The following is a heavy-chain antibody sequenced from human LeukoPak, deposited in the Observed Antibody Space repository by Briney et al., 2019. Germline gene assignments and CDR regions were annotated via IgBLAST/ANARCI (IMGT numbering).Heavy chain of an antibody. V-gene: IGHV4-34*01. Sequence: SETLSLTCAVYGGSFSGYYWSWIRQPPGKGLEWIGEINHSGSTNYNPSLKSRVTISVDTSKNQFSLKLSSVTAADTAVYYCARVFALLIGYSSSWPAFDYWGQGTLVTVSS. CDR1: GGSFSGYY. J-gene: IGHJ4*02. CDR2: INHSGST. CDR3: ARVFALLIGYSSSWPAFDY. D-gene: IGHD6-13*01.